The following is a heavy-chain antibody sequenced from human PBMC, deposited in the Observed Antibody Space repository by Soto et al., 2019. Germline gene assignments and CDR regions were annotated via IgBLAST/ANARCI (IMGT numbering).Heavy chain of an antibody. Sequence: QVQLVQSGAEVKKPGSSVKVSCKASGGTFSSYTVSWVRQAPGQGLEWMGRIVPILGVPNYAQRFQGRVTITADTGTNTAYMELSSLRSEDTAVYYCARARYAYGSGSRIDYWGQGTLVTVSS. D-gene: IGHD3-10*01. J-gene: IGHJ4*02. CDR2: IVPILGVP. CDR3: ARARYAYGSGSRIDY. CDR1: GGTFSSYT. V-gene: IGHV1-69*02.